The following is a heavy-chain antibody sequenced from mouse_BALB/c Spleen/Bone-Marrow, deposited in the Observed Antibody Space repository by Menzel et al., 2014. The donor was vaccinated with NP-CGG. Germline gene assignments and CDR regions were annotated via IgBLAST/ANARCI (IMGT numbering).Heavy chain of an antibody. Sequence: EVMLVESGGGLVQPGGSLKLSYAASGFTFSRYTMSWVRQTPEKRLEWVAYISNGGGSTYYPDTDTVKGRFTISRDNAKNTLYLQMSSLKSEDTAMYYCARHGVRREWYFDVWGAGTTVTVSS. D-gene: IGHD2-14*01. CDR1: GFTFSRYT. V-gene: IGHV5-12-2*01. CDR2: ISNGGGST. J-gene: IGHJ1*01. CDR3: ARHGVRREWYFDV.